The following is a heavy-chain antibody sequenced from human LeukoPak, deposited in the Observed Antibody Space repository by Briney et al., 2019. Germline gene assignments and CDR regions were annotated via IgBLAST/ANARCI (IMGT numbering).Heavy chain of an antibody. CDR3: ARDSEPYSGSQVDALDI. CDR1: GGSISSYY. V-gene: IGHV4-59*01. J-gene: IGHJ3*02. Sequence: SETLSLTCTGSGGSISSYYWSWIRQPPGKGLEWIGYIYYSGSTNYNPSLKSRVTISVDTSKNQFSLKLSSVTAADTAVYYCARDSEPYSGSQVDALDIWGQGTRVTVSS. CDR2: IYYSGST. D-gene: IGHD1-26*01.